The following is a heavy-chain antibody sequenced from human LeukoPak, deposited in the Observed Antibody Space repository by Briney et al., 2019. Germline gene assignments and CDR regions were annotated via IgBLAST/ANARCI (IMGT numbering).Heavy chain of an antibody. CDR1: GYSFSTYW. J-gene: IGHJ4*02. CDR3: GRHARMGATQSNFDY. CDR2: IYPGDSDT. V-gene: IGHV5-51*01. Sequence: GESLKISCQGSGYSFSTYWIGWVRQMPGKGLEWMGIIYPGDSDTRYNPSFQGQVTISADKSTSTAYLQWSSLKASDTAIYYCGRHARMGATQSNFDYWGQGTLVTVSS. D-gene: IGHD1-26*01.